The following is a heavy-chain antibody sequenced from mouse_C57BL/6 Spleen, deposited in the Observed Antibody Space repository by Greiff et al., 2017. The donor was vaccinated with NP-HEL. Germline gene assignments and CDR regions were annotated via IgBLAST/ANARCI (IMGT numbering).Heavy chain of an antibody. J-gene: IGHJ4*01. Sequence: VKLQQPGAELVKPGASVKMSCKASGYTFTSYWITWVKQRPGQGLAWIGDIYPGSGSTNYNEKFKSKATLTVDTSSRTAYMQLSSLTSEDSAVYYCARLAQALYYYAMDYWGQGTSVTVSS. CDR1: GYTFTSYW. D-gene: IGHD3-2*02. CDR2: IYPGSGST. CDR3: ARLAQALYYYAMDY. V-gene: IGHV1-55*01.